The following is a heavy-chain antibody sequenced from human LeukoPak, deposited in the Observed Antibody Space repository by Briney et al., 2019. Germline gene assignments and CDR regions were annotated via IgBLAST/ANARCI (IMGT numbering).Heavy chain of an antibody. J-gene: IGHJ6*02. CDR3: ARDCGDYYYYYGMDV. Sequence: PSQTLSLTCTVSGGSISSGDYYWSRIRQPPGKGLEWIGYIYYSGSTYYNPSLKSRVTISVDTSKNQFSLKLSSVTAADTAVYYCARDCGDYYYYYGMDVWGQGTTVTVSS. CDR2: IYYSGST. V-gene: IGHV4-30-4*01. CDR1: GGSISSGDYY. D-gene: IGHD4-17*01.